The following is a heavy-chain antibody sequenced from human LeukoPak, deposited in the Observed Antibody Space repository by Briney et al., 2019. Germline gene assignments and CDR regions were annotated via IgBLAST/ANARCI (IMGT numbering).Heavy chain of an antibody. CDR2: INSDGSST. J-gene: IGHJ2*01. V-gene: IGHV3-74*01. Sequence: PGGSLRLSCAVSGFTFSNYWMYWVREARGKRLVWVARINSDGSSTTYADSVEGRFTISRDNTKSMLHLQMHSLRVDDSAVYFCTRTTTTADWYFDLWGRGTLVTVSS. D-gene: IGHD1-1*01. CDR1: GFTFSNYW. CDR3: TRTTTTADWYFDL.